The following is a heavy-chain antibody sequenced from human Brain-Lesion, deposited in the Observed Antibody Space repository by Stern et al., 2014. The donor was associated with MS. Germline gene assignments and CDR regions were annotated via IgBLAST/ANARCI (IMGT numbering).Heavy chain of an antibody. V-gene: IGHV4-4*02. CDR3: ARFPASRPHVFDS. D-gene: IGHD6-13*01. Sequence: DQLVESGPGLVKPSGTLSLTCAVSGGSISSSNWWSWVRQSPGKGLEWIGESDHSGGTIYNPSLKSRVTVSVDKSKNRSPLTLSSVTAADTAVYFCARFPASRPHVFDSWGQGTLVTVSS. CDR1: GGSISSSNW. CDR2: SDHSGGT. J-gene: IGHJ4*02.